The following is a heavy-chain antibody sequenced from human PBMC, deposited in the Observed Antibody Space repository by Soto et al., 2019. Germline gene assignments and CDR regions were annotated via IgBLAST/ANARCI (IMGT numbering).Heavy chain of an antibody. Sequence: HPGGSLRLSCAASGFTFSSYAMSWVRQAPGKGLEWVSAISGSGGSTYYADSVKGRFTISRDNSKNTLYLQMNSLRAEDTAVYYCAKDMTVLRFLEWLPGPAFDIWGQGTMVTVSS. V-gene: IGHV3-23*01. CDR3: AKDMTVLRFLEWLPGPAFDI. CDR2: ISGSGGST. CDR1: GFTFSSYA. D-gene: IGHD3-3*01. J-gene: IGHJ3*02.